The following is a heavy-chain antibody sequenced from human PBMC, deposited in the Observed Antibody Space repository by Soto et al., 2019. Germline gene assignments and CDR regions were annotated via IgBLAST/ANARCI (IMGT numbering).Heavy chain of an antibody. CDR3: AKELEEYQLLYDIDS. CDR2: ISYDGTHK. J-gene: IGHJ4*02. CDR1: VFTFTTSG. D-gene: IGHD2-2*02. Sequence: PWWSLRLSCAASVFTFTTSGIHWVRQAPGKGLEWLAAISYDGTHKYYADSVRGRFTISRDNSKSTLSLQMNSLRAEGTAVYYCAKELEEYQLLYDIDSWGQGILVTVSS. V-gene: IGHV3-30*18.